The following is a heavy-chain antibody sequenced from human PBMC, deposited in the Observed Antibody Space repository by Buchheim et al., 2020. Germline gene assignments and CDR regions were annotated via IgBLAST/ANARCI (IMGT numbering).Heavy chain of an antibody. CDR3: ATDLGGWFDP. V-gene: IGHV4-59*01. CDR1: GGSISSYY. Sequence: QVQLQESGPGLVKPSETLSLICTVSGGSISSYYWSWIRQPPGKGLEWIDYIYYSGSTNYNPSLKSRVTISVNTSKNQFSLKLSSVTAADTAVYYCATDLGGWFDPWGQGTL. CDR2: IYYSGST. J-gene: IGHJ5*02. D-gene: IGHD1-26*01.